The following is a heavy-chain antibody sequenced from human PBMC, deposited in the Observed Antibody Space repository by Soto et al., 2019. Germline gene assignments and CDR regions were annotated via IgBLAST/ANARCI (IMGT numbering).Heavy chain of an antibody. CDR3: ARDQRGFNRPADY. CDR2: ISGSGGDT. D-gene: IGHD2-15*01. CDR1: VVIFCNYS. V-gene: IGHV3-23*01. J-gene: IGHJ4*02. Sequence: WGSLRLSCAASVVIFCNYSLSWFRHAPGKGLEWVSSISGSGGDTSYADSVKGRFTIPRDNSKNTLSLEMSSLRVEDTGVYYCARDQRGFNRPADYWGQGALVTVSS.